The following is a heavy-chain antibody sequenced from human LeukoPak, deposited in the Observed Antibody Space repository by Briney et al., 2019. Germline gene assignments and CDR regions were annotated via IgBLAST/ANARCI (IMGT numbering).Heavy chain of an antibody. J-gene: IGHJ4*02. V-gene: IGHV5-51*01. Sequence: GESLKISCKGSGYSFTSYWIAWVRQMPGKGLEWMGIIYPGDSETHYSPSFQGQVTISADKSINTVYLESNSLKASDTTMYYCARLSGGGLSTSSYYFDYWGQGTLVSVSS. D-gene: IGHD6-6*01. CDR1: GYSFTSYW. CDR2: IYPGDSET. CDR3: ARLSGGGLSTSSYYFDY.